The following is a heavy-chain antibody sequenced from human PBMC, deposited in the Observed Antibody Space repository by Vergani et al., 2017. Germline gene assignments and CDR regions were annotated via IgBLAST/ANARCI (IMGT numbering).Heavy chain of an antibody. V-gene: IGHV3-23*01. Sequence: EVQLLESGGGLVQPGGSLRLSCAASGFTFSSYAMSWVRQAPGKGLEWVSAISGSGGSTYYADSVKGRFTISRDTSKNTLYLQMNSLRAEDPAVYYCAKIGSGSYYWPFDYWGQGTLVTVSS. CDR1: GFTFSSYA. CDR2: ISGSGGST. CDR3: AKIGSGSYYWPFDY. J-gene: IGHJ4*02. D-gene: IGHD1-26*01.